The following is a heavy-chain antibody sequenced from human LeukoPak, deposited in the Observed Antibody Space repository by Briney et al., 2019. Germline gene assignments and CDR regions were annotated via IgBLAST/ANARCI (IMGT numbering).Heavy chain of an antibody. CDR1: GFTFSSYS. V-gene: IGHV4-39*07. J-gene: IGHJ4*02. CDR3: ARAYYYGSGSYYFDY. D-gene: IGHD3-10*01. CDR2: IYYSGST. Sequence: GSLRLSCAASGFTFSSYSMFWVRQPPGKGLEWIGSIYYSGSTYYNPSPKSRVTISVDTSKNQFSLKLSSVTAADTAVYYCARAYYYGSGSYYFDYWGQGTLVTVSS.